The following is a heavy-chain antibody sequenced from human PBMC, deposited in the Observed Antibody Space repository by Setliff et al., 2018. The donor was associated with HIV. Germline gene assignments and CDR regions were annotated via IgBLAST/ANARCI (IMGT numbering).Heavy chain of an antibody. CDR2: IYTSGST. Sequence: LSLTCTVSGGSISTYYWSWIRQPPGKGLEWIGHIYTSGSTNYNPSLKTRVTISIDTSKKQVSLKLSSVTAADTAVYYCARHANYDFWSGYWGYYFDYWGQGTLVTVSS. CDR3: ARHANYDFWSGYWGYYFDY. V-gene: IGHV4-4*09. D-gene: IGHD3-3*01. CDR1: GGSISTYY. J-gene: IGHJ4*02.